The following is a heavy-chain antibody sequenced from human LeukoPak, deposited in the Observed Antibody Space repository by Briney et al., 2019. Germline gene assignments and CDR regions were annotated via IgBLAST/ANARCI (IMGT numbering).Heavy chain of an antibody. CDR3: AKRGVVIAVLLVGFHKEAYYFHC. Sequence: GGSLRLSCAVSGITLSNYGMSWVRQAPGKGLEWVAGLSGSGGGTNYADSVQGRFTISRDNPKNTLYLQMNSLRAEDTAVYFCAKRGVVIAVLLVGFHKEAYYFHCWDQAALVTVSS. CDR1: GITLSNYG. D-gene: IGHD2-21*01. CDR2: LSGSGGGT. V-gene: IGHV3-23*01. J-gene: IGHJ4*02.